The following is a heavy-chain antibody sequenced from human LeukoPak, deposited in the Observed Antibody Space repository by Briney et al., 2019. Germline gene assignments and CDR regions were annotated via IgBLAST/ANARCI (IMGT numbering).Heavy chain of an antibody. CDR1: GFTFSSYS. J-gene: IGHJ4*02. V-gene: IGHV3-21*01. D-gene: IGHD2-15*01. Sequence: GGSLRLSCAASGFTFSSYSMNWVRQAPGKGLEWVSSISSSSSCIYYADSVKGRFTISRDNAKNSLYLQMNSLRAEDTAVYYCARYVPDCSGGSCSELDYWGQGTLVTVSS. CDR3: ARYVPDCSGGSCSELDY. CDR2: ISSSSSCI.